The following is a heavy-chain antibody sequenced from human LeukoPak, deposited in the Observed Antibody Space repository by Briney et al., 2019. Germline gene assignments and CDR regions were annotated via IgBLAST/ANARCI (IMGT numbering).Heavy chain of an antibody. V-gene: IGHV1-69*13. CDR3: ARVSYNWNGRSTSHYYYYMDV. J-gene: IGHJ6*03. CDR1: GGTFSSYA. Sequence: SVKVSCKASGGTFSSYAISWVRQAPGQGLEWMGGIIPIFGTANYAQKFQGRVTITADESTSTAYMELSSLRSEDTAVYYCARVSYNWNGRSTSHYYYYMDVWGKGTTVTVSS. D-gene: IGHD1-1*01. CDR2: IIPIFGTA.